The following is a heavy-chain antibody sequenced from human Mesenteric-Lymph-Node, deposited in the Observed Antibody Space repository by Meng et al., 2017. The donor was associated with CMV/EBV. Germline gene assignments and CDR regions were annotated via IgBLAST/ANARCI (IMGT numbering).Heavy chain of an antibody. CDR2: INAGNGNT. J-gene: IGHJ5*02. Sequence: HWVRQAPGQGLEWMGWINAGNGNTKYSQKFQGRVTITRDTSASTAYMELSSLRSEDTAVYYCARDHLDYDFWSGYYTTKFDPWGQGTLVTVSS. CDR3: ARDHLDYDFWSGYYTTKFDP. V-gene: IGHV1-3*01. D-gene: IGHD3-3*01.